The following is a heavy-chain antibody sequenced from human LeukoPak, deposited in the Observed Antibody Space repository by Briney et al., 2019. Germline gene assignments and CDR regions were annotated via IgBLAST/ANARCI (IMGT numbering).Heavy chain of an antibody. Sequence: GGSLRLSCAASGFTFSSYEMNWVRQAPGKGLEWVSYISTSGSTIYYADSVKGRFTISRDNAKNSLYLQMNSLRAEDTAVYYCARGPKRIQLWLRPHRWFDPWGQGTLVTVFS. CDR3: ARGPKRIQLWLRPHRWFDP. CDR2: ISTSGSTI. CDR1: GFTFSSYE. D-gene: IGHD5-18*01. J-gene: IGHJ5*02. V-gene: IGHV3-48*03.